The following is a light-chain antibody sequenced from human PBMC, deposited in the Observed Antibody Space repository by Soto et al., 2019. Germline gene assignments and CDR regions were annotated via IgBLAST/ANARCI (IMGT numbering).Light chain of an antibody. J-gene: IGLJ2*01. CDR3: GTWDSGLSAAL. CDR1: TSNIERNS. V-gene: IGLV1-51*01. CDR2: DTT. Sequence: QAVVTQPPSVSAAPGQKVTISCSGSTSNIERNSVSWYQQLPGTAPKLLIYDTTKRPSGIPDRFSASKSGTSATLAITGLQTGDEADYYCGTWDSGLSAALFGGGTKLTVL.